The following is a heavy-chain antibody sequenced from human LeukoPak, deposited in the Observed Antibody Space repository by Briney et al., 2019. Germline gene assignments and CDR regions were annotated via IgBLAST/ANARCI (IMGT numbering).Heavy chain of an antibody. J-gene: IGHJ4*02. D-gene: IGHD2-15*01. Sequence: ASVKVSCKASAYPLTGYYIHWVRQAPGQGLEWIGWINPNSGDTSYAQKFQGRFTMTRDTSISTAYMDLSSLRSEDTAVYYCARGGLVGYCSGGTCYVADYWGQGTLVTVSS. V-gene: IGHV1-2*02. CDR3: ARGGLVGYCSGGTCYVADY. CDR2: INPNSGDT. CDR1: AYPLTGYY.